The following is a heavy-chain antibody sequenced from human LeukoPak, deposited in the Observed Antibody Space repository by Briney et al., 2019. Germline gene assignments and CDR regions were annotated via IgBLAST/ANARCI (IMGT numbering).Heavy chain of an antibody. CDR3: ARAVVVPAADFDY. V-gene: IGHV1-2*02. CDR1: GYTFTGYY. CDR2: INPNSGGT. D-gene: IGHD2-2*01. Sequence: ASVKVSCKASGYTFTGYYMHWVRQARGQGLEWMGWINPNSGGTNYAQKFQGRVTMTRDTSISTAYMELSRLRSDDTAVYYCARAVVVPAADFDYWGQGTLVTVSS. J-gene: IGHJ4*02.